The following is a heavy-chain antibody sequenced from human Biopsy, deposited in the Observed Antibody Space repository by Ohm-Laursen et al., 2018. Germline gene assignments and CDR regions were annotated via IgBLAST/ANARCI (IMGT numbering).Heavy chain of an antibody. Sequence: SSVKVSCKASGVTFSNYVVNWVRQAPGQGLEWLGGNIPSLGTGNYAQKFQDRVTVAADTSTSTATMELSSLRSDDTAVYYCATKLTGYFHHWGQGTLVIVSS. J-gene: IGHJ1*01. CDR1: GVTFSNYV. D-gene: IGHD3-9*01. V-gene: IGHV1-69*06. CDR2: NIPSLGTG. CDR3: ATKLTGYFHH.